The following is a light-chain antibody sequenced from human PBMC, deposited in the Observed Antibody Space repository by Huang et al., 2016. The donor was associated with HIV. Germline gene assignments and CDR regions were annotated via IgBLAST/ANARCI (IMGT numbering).Light chain of an antibody. V-gene: IGKV3-11*01. CDR1: QNINTH. Sequence: EIVLTQSPATLSFFPGQRVSLSCRASQNINTHLAWYKQRPGQPPRLLLYDASSRVPGVAARFSGSGSGTDFTLTISSLESEDFATYYCQQRVNGLTFGGGTKV. CDR2: DAS. CDR3: QQRVNGLT. J-gene: IGKJ4*01.